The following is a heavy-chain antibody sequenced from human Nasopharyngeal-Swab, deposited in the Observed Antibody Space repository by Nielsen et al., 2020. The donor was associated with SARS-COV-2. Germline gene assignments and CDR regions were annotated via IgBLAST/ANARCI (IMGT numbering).Heavy chain of an antibody. Sequence: GESLKISCAASGFTFTSYSMNWVRQAPGKGLEWVSSISSSSSYIYYADSVKGRFTISRDNAKNSLYLQMNSLRAEDTAVYYCARLAPPYSSSWRATPKYYYYYVDVWGKGTTVTVSS. CDR1: GFTFTSYS. D-gene: IGHD6-13*01. CDR3: ARLAPPYSSSWRATPKYYYYYVDV. CDR2: ISSSSSYI. V-gene: IGHV3-21*01. J-gene: IGHJ6*03.